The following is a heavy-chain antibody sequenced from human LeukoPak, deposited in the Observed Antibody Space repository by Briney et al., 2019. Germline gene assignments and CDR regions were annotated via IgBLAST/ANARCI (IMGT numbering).Heavy chain of an antibody. D-gene: IGHD3-22*01. V-gene: IGHV4-59*01. CDR1: GDSIRSYY. CDR3: GRWGYFDSGNYFVVDY. Sequence: PSETLSLTCTVSGDSIRSYYWTWIRQAPGKALEWIGHIHNNGDSAYNFSLKSRVTISMDTSKNQFSLKLSSVTAADTAVYYCGRWGYFDSGNYFVVDYWGQGTVVTVSS. CDR2: IHNNGDS. J-gene: IGHJ4*02.